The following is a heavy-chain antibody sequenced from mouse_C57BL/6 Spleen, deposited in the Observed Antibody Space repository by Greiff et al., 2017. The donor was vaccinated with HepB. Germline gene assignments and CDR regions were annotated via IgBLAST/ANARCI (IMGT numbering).Heavy chain of an antibody. D-gene: IGHD1-1*01. CDR3: ARKEGNYGSPWYFDV. J-gene: IGHJ1*03. V-gene: IGHV1-64*01. Sequence: QVQLQQPGAELVKPGASVKLSCKASGYTFTSYWMHWVKQRPGQGLEWIGMIHPNSGSTNYNEKFKSKATLTVDKSSSTAYMQLSSLTSEDSAVYYCARKEGNYGSPWYFDVWGTGTTVTGSS. CDR2: IHPNSGST. CDR1: GYTFTSYW.